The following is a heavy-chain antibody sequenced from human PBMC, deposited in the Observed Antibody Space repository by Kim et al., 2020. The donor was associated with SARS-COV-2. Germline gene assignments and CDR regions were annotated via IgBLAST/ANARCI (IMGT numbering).Heavy chain of an antibody. CDR3: VRARPTAGMIYFDF. Sequence: ASVKVSCKASGYTFTTYGLHWVRQAPGQRLEWMGWINTGSGSTKYSRDFQHRVTITRDTSADTAYMDLSSLTSEDTAVYYCVRARPTAGMIYFDFWGQGTLVTVSS. J-gene: IGHJ4*02. V-gene: IGHV1-3*03. D-gene: IGHD1-1*01. CDR2: INTGSGST. CDR1: GYTFTTYG.